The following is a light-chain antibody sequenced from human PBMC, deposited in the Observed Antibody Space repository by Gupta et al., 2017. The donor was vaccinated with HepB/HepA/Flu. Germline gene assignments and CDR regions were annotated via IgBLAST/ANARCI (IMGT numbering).Light chain of an antibody. J-gene: IGKJ4*01. CDR3: RQYCSSPQT. CDR2: YAA. CDR1: QSVLFSTNNKNY. Sequence: DLVITLSPVSLPVALVARGTIHCKSSQSVLFSTNNKNYLAGYQQKTGQHPKRLIIYAATRGSGVPDRCSSGGSGAKFTLTTSSLQAEEVAVAYCRQYCSSPQTFGRGTKLEIK. V-gene: IGKV4-1*01.